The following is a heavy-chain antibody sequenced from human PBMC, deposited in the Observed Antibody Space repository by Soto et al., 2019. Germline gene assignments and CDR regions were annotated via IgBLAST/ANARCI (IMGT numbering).Heavy chain of an antibody. CDR3: AKEKTHDGSWYVFDY. CDR1: GFTFRSYG. D-gene: IGHD6-13*01. V-gene: IGHV3-30*18. CDR2: ISYDGSDN. Sequence: QVQLVESGGGVVQPGRSLGLSCAASGFTFRSYGMHWVRQAPGEGLEWVAFISYDGSDNFYADSVKGRFTISRDNSKNTLHLQMNSLRAEDTAVYYCAKEKTHDGSWYVFDYWGQGTLVTVSS. J-gene: IGHJ4*02.